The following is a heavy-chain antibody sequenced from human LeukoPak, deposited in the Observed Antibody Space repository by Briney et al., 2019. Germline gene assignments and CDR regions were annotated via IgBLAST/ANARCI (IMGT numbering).Heavy chain of an antibody. D-gene: IGHD3-3*01. CDR2: IRYDGSNK. Sequence: GGSLRLSCAASGFTFSSYGMHWVRQAPGKGLEWVAFIRYDGSNKYYTDSVKGRFTISRDNSKNTLYLQMNSLRAEDTAVYYCAKDGSHYDFWSGYYQSDAFDIWGQGTMVTVSS. J-gene: IGHJ3*02. CDR3: AKDGSHYDFWSGYYQSDAFDI. V-gene: IGHV3-30*02. CDR1: GFTFSSYG.